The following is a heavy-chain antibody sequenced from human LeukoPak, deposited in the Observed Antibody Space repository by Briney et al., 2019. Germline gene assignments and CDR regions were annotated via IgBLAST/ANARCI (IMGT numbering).Heavy chain of an antibody. D-gene: IGHD6-13*01. CDR3: ARDRYSRAYYYYGMDV. J-gene: IGHJ6*02. CDR1: RFTFSNFA. CDR2: ISGSGGST. Sequence: GGSLRLSCAASRFTFSNFAMSWVRQAPGKGLEWVSAISGSGGSTYYADSVKGRFTISRDNAKNSLYLQMNSLRAEDTAVYYCARDRYSRAYYYYGMDVWGQGTTVTVSS. V-gene: IGHV3-23*01.